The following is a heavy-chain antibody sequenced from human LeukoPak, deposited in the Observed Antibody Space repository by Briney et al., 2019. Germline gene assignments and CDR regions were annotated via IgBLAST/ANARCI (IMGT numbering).Heavy chain of an antibody. V-gene: IGHV1-46*01. CDR2: INPSFNPGVDVT. D-gene: IGHD1-26*01. J-gene: IGHJ4*02. CDR3: ARAWESIAGYYFDY. Sequence: GASVKVSCKASGYTFSSHHIHWVRQAPGQGLEWMGKINPSFNPGVDVTTYAQKFQGRVTMTRDISTNTVYMELSSLTSDDTAVYYCARAWESIAGYYFDYWGQGTLVTVSS. CDR1: GYTFSSHH.